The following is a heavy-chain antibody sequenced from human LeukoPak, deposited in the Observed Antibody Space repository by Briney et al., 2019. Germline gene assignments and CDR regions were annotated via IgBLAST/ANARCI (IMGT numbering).Heavy chain of an antibody. Sequence: SVKVSCKASGGTFSSYAISWVRQAPGQGLEWMGGIIPIFGIANYAQKFQGRVTITADKSTSTAYMELSSLRSEDTAVYYCVTVDTAMMLDYWGQGTLVTVSS. CDR1: GGTFSSYA. V-gene: IGHV1-69*10. CDR2: IIPIFGIA. D-gene: IGHD5-18*01. CDR3: VTVDTAMMLDY. J-gene: IGHJ4*02.